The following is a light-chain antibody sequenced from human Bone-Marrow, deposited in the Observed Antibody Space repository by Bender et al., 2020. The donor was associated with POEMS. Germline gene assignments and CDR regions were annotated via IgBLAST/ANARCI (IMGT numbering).Light chain of an antibody. CDR3: FSYAGSYTFGV. J-gene: IGLJ3*02. Sequence: QSALTQPASMSGSPGQSITISCTGTSSDVGAYRYVSWYQQHPGQAPKLLIYDVSHRPSGVSNRFSGSKSDNTASLTISGLQAEDEADYYCFSYAGSYTFGVFGGGTKLTVL. CDR1: SSDVGAYRY. V-gene: IGLV2-14*03. CDR2: DVS.